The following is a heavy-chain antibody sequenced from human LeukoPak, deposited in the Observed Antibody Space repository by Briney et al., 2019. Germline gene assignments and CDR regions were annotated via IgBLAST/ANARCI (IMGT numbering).Heavy chain of an antibody. CDR3: ARELERKGVVDY. CDR2: FDPEDGET. V-gene: IGHV1-24*01. J-gene: IGHJ4*02. Sequence: ASVKVCCKVSRYTLTELSMHWVRQAPAKGLEWMGGFDPEDGETIYAQKFQGRVTMTEDTSTDTAYMELSGLRSEDTAVYYCARELERKGVVDYWGQGTLVTVSS. D-gene: IGHD3-3*01. CDR1: RYTLTELS.